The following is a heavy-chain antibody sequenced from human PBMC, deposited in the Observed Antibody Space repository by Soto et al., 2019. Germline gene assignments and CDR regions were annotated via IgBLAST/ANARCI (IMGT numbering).Heavy chain of an antibody. CDR1: CGSNSRDGYY. J-gene: IGHJ4*02. CDR2: ISYSGSS. V-gene: IGHV4-31*03. D-gene: IGHD2-2*01. CDR3: ARATPAGSADF. Sequence: PSETLSLTCTFSCGSNSRDGYYWSWIRQHPGKGLEWIAYISYSGSSYSNPSLKSRVTISADTSKNQFSLGLTSVTAADTAVYFCARATPAGSADFWGQGTLVTVSS.